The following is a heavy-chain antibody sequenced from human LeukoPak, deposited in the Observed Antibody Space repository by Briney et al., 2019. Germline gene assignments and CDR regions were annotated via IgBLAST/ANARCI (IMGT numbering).Heavy chain of an antibody. CDR1: GFTFSSYA. D-gene: IGHD6-19*01. J-gene: IGHJ4*02. V-gene: IGHV3-23*01. CDR2: ISGSGGST. Sequence: GGSLRLSCAASGFTFSSYAMSWVRQAPGKGLEWVSAISGSGGSTYYAGSVKGRFTISRDNSKNTLYLQMNSLRAEDTAVYYCAKAPLTAVAGPGLLDYWGQGTLVTVSS. CDR3: AKAPLTAVAGPGLLDY.